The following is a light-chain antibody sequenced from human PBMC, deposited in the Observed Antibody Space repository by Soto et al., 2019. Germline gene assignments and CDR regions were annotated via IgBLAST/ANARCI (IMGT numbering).Light chain of an antibody. V-gene: IGLV8-61*01. J-gene: IGLJ3*02. CDR2: STN. CDR3: VLYMGSGIWV. CDR1: SGSVSTNYY. Sequence: QPVVTQEPSFSVSPGGTVTLTCGLSSGSVSTNYYPSWYQQTPGQAPRTLIYSTNTRSSGVPDRFSGSILGNKAALTITGAQADDESDYYCVLYMGSGIWVFGGGTKLTVL.